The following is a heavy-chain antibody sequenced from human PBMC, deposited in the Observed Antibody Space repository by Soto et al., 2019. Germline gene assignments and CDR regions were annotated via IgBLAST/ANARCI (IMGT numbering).Heavy chain of an antibody. J-gene: IGHJ4*02. D-gene: IGHD3-10*01. Sequence: SSETLSLTCTVSGGSLSPNYWTWIRQPPGKGLEWIAYIYYSGTATYNPSLNSRVAISLDMSKNQISLTLSSVTAADTAVYYCARDPLYYYGSGSYPPPDDYWGQGTLVTVSS. V-gene: IGHV4-59*12. CDR1: GGSLSPNY. CDR2: IYYSGTA. CDR3: ARDPLYYYGSGSYPPPDDY.